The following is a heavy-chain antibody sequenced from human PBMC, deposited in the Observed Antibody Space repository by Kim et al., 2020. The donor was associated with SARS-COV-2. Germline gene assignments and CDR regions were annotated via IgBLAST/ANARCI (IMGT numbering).Heavy chain of an antibody. CDR2: VHHTGSA. V-gene: IGHV4-59*08. CDR3: ARLDYGDYDGAFDL. Sequence: SETLSLTCAVSGASISGYWSWIRQPPGKSLEFIAYVHHTGSATYNPSLKSRVTISVDTSRNYISLKLTSLTATDTAIYHCARLDYGDYDGAFDLW. D-gene: IGHD4-17*01. J-gene: IGHJ3*01. CDR1: GASISGY.